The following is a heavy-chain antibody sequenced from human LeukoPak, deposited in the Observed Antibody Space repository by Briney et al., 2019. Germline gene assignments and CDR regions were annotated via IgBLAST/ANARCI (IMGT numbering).Heavy chain of an antibody. Sequence: PGGSLRLSCAASGFTFSSYAMSWVRQAPGKGLEWVSAISGSGGSTYYADSVKGRFTISRDNSKNTLYLQMNSLRAEDTAVYYCAKNTVHSSGWYEYFQHWGQGTLVTVSS. CDR2: ISGSGGST. CDR1: GFTFSSYA. V-gene: IGHV3-23*01. CDR3: AKNTVHSSGWYEYFQH. J-gene: IGHJ1*01. D-gene: IGHD6-19*01.